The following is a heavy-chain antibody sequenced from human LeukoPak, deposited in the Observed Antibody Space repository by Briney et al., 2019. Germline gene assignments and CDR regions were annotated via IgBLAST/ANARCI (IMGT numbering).Heavy chain of an antibody. CDR1: GVSITSGTYY. CDR3: ARASETAMVTL. J-gene: IGHJ4*02. V-gene: IGHV4-61*02. D-gene: IGHD5-18*01. Sequence: TSETLSLTCTVSGVSITSGTYYWTWIRQPAGKGLEWIGRIYSTGRVNYNPSLKSRVTMLLDTSKNHISLKLTSVTAADTAIYFCARASETAMVTLWGQGTLVTVSS. CDR2: IYSTGRV.